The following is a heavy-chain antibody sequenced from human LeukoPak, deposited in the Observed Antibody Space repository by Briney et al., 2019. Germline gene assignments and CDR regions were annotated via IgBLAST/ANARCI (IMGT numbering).Heavy chain of an antibody. CDR3: ARGAVAALNDAFDV. J-gene: IGHJ3*01. D-gene: IGHD6-19*01. V-gene: IGHV4-39*01. Sequence: SETLSLTCTVSGGTVSSSSYYWVWIRQPPGKGLDWVGNIYYSGRTYYNPSLKSRVTISVDTSKNQFSLKLSSVTAADTAVYYCARGAVAALNDAFDVWGQGTMVTVSS. CDR1: GGTVSSSSYY. CDR2: IYYSGRT.